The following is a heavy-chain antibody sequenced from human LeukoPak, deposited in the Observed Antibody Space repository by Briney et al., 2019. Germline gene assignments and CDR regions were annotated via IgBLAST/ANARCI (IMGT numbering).Heavy chain of an antibody. Sequence: GGSLRLSWAASGFTVSSNYMSWVRQAPGKGLEWVSVIYSGGSTYYADSVKGRFTISRHNSKNTLYLQMNSLRAEDTAVYYCARIHSSGWYYYYGMDVWGQGTTVTVSS. D-gene: IGHD6-19*01. V-gene: IGHV3-53*04. CDR2: IYSGGST. J-gene: IGHJ6*02. CDR1: GFTVSSNY. CDR3: ARIHSSGWYYYYGMDV.